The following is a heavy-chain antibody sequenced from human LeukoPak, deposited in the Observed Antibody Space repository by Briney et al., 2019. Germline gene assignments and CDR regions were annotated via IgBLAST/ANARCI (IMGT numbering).Heavy chain of an antibody. CDR2: ISGGRGSNT. J-gene: IGHJ4*02. Sequence: GGSLRLSCATSGFTFSSYAMTWVRQAPGKGLEWVSAISGGRGSNTYYAASVKGRFTVSRDNVNNALYLQLNSLRAEDTALYYCAAFAPSETSEPIRYGGQGTLLTVSS. V-gene: IGHV3-23*01. CDR1: GFTFSSYA. CDR3: AAFAPSETSEPIRY. D-gene: IGHD1-26*01.